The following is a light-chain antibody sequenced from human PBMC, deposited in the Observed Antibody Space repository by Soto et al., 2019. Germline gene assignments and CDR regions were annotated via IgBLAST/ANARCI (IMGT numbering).Light chain of an antibody. CDR2: DVT. CDR1: NSDVGGYNY. Sequence: HSALTQPRSMSGSPGQSVTISCTGTNSDVGGYNYVSWYQQHPGKAPKLMIYDVTKRPSGVPDRVSGSKSGNTASLTISGLQAEDEGDYYCCSHAGSYTSLFGGGTKLTVL. V-gene: IGLV2-11*01. CDR3: CSHAGSYTSL. J-gene: IGLJ2*01.